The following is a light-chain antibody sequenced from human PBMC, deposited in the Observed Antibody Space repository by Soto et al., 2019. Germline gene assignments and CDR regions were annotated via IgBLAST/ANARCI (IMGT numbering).Light chain of an antibody. CDR2: GAS. Sequence: EVVMTQSPATLAVSPGERATLSCRASQSVSSNLAWYQQRPGQAPRLLIYGASTRATDIPARFSGSGSGTEFTLTISSLQSEDFAVYHCHQYDHWLSYTFGQGTKLEIK. CDR1: QSVSSN. V-gene: IGKV3-15*01. CDR3: HQYDHWLSYT. J-gene: IGKJ2*01.